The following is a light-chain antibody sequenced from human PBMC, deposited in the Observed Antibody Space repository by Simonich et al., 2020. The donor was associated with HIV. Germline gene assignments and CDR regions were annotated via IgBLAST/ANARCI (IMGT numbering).Light chain of an antibody. J-gene: IGKJ4*01. CDR3: MQGTHWPVT. CDR1: QSLVHSDGNTY. CDR2: KVS. Sequence: DVVMTQSPLSLPVTLGQPASISCRSSQSLVHSDGNTYLNWFQQRTGQSPRRLIYKVSNRDSGVPDRFSGSGSGTDFTLKISRVEAEDVGVYFCMQGTHWPVTFGGGTKVEIK. V-gene: IGKV2-30*02.